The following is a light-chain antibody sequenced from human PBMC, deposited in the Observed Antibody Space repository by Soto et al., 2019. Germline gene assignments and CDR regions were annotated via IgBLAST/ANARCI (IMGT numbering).Light chain of an antibody. J-gene: IGKJ1*01. CDR1: QSVSSN. V-gene: IGKV3-15*01. CDR3: QQYNNWPPWK. Sequence: EIVLTQCPGTLSLSPGERATLSCRTGQSVSSNYLAWYQQKPGQAPRLLIYGASTRATGIPARFSGSGSGTEFTLTISSLQSEDFAVYYCQQYNNWPPWKFGQGTKVDI. CDR2: GAS.